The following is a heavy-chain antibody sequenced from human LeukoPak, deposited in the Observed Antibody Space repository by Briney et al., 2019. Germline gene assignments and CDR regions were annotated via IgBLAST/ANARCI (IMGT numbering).Heavy chain of an antibody. Sequence: SETLSLTCTVSGGSITNYYWSWIRQPPGKVLEWIGYIYYSGSTEYNPSLKSRVTISVDTSKNQFSLKLTSVTAADSATYYYARHDRNSGRYYDFDYWGQGTLVTVSS. CDR2: IYYSGST. CDR1: GGSITNYY. D-gene: IGHD1-26*01. J-gene: IGHJ4*02. CDR3: ARHDRNSGRYYDFDY. V-gene: IGHV4-59*08.